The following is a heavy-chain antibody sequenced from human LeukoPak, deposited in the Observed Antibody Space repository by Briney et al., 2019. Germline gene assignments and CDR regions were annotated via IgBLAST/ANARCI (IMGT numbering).Heavy chain of an antibody. CDR3: AKEEETGFGFDY. V-gene: IGHV3-23*01. Sequence: GGSLRLSCAASGFTFSTYAMSWVRQAPGKGLEWVSVIGGSGGSTYYADSVKGRFTISRDNSKNTLYMQMKSLRAEDTAVYYCAKEEETGFGFDYWGQGTLVTVSS. J-gene: IGHJ4*02. CDR2: IGGSGGST. D-gene: IGHD3-16*01. CDR1: GFTFSTYA.